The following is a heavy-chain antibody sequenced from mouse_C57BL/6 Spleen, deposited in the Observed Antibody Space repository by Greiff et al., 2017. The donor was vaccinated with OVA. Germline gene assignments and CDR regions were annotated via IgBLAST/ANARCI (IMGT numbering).Heavy chain of an antibody. V-gene: IGHV1-22*01. CDR3: ARGEAFYDVGDY. D-gene: IGHD2-12*01. CDR1: GYTFTDYN. J-gene: IGHJ2*01. CDR2: INPNNGGT. Sequence: EVQLQQSGPELVKPGASVKMSCKASGYTFTDYNMHWVKQSHGKSLEWIGYINPNNGGTSYNQKFKGKATLTVNKSSSTAYMELRSLTSEDSAVYYCARGEAFYDVGDYWGQGTTLTVSS.